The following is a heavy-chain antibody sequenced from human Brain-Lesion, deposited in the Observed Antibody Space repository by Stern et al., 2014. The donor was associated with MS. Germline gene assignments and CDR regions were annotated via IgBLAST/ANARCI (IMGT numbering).Heavy chain of an antibody. CDR2: MYYSGRT. CDR1: GGSISRSTYY. Sequence: VQLVESGSGLVKPSETLSLTCTVSGGSISRSTYYWGWIRQPPGEGLEWIGSMYYSGRTFYNPSVKSRVTTSLDASKNQFSLKLSSVTAADTAVYYCARLTGVVDYWGQGTLVTVSS. CDR3: ARLTGVVDY. V-gene: IGHV4-39*01. D-gene: IGHD7-27*01. J-gene: IGHJ4*02.